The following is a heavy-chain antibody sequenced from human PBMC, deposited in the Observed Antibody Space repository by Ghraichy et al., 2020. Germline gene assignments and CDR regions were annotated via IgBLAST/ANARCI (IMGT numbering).Heavy chain of an antibody. D-gene: IGHD1-26*01. CDR2: FSHVDHNT. V-gene: IGHV3-23*01. CDR3: ARRGGSDGWGFFDY. Sequence: GESLNISCAASEFTFSSYAMTWVRQAPGKGLEWVSTFSHVDHNTYYAGSVQGRFTISRDSSKNTLYLQMNSLRVEDTATYYCARRGGSDGWGFFDYWGQGARVTVS. CDR1: EFTFSSYA. J-gene: IGHJ4*02.